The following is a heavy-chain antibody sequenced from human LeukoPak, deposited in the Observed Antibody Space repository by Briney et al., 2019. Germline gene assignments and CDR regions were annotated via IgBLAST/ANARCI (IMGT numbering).Heavy chain of an antibody. V-gene: IGHV3-23*01. CDR1: GFTFSTYA. D-gene: IGHD6-13*01. J-gene: IGHJ5*02. Sequence: PGGSRRLSCAASGFTFSTYAMSWVRQAPGTGLEWGSAISGTVGTTYDADSVTGRISISRENSKNALYLQMNSLRAEDTAVYYCAKDPRWRYVASVGFDPWGQGTLVTVSS. CDR2: ISGTVGTT. CDR3: AKDPRWRYVASVGFDP.